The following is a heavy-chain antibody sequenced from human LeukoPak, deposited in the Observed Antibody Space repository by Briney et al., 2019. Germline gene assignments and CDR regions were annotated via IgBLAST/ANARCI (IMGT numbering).Heavy chain of an antibody. CDR1: GGSISTYY. J-gene: IGHJ4*02. Sequence: SETLSLTCTVSGGSISTYYWNWIRQPPGKGLEWIGYIYYSGNTNYNPSLKSRATISVDTSKNQLYLKLSSVTAADTAVYYCARDNRYGSLDYWGQGPLVTVSS. V-gene: IGHV4-59*01. CDR3: ARDNRYGSLDY. D-gene: IGHD5-18*01. CDR2: IYYSGNT.